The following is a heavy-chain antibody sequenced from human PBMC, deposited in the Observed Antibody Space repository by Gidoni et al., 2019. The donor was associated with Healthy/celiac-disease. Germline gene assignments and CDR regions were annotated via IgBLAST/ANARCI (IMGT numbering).Heavy chain of an antibody. D-gene: IGHD3-10*01. Sequence: QVQLVESGGGVVQPGRSLRLSCAASGFTFSSYAMHWVRPAPGKGLEWVAVISYDGSNKYYADSVKGRFTISRDNSKNTLYLQMNSLRAEDTAVYYCARELPGPPTMVRGVIIKGYAFDIWGQGTMVTVSS. CDR3: ARELPGPPTMVRGVIIKGYAFDI. J-gene: IGHJ3*02. CDR2: ISYDGSNK. CDR1: GFTFSSYA. V-gene: IGHV3-30-3*01.